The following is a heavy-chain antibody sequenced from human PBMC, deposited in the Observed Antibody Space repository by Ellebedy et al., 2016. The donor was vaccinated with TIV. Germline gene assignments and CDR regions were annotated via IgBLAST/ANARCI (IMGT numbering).Heavy chain of an antibody. V-gene: IGHV1-18*01. CDR2: ISAYNGNT. CDR1: GYTFTSYG. D-gene: IGHD6-19*01. CDR3: ARDLPAVAGHNWFDP. J-gene: IGHJ5*02. Sequence: AASVKVSCKASGYTFTSYGISWVRQAPGQGLEWMGWISAYNGNTNYAQKLQGRVTMTTDTSTSTAYMELRSLRSDDTAVYYCARDLPAVAGHNWFDPWGQGTLVTVSS.